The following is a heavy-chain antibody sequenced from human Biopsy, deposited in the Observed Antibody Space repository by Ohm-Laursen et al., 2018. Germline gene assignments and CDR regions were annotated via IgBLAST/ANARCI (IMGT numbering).Heavy chain of an antibody. CDR2: NIPILGTG. J-gene: IGHJ1*01. CDR1: GGTFSSYG. Sequence: VASVKVSCKVPGGTFSSYGVNWVRQAPGQGLEWLGGNIPILGTGNYAQKFQDRVTVAADTSTSTATMELRSLRSDDTAVYYCATKLTGYFHHWGQGILVIVSS. CDR3: ATKLTGYFHH. D-gene: IGHD3-9*01. V-gene: IGHV1-69*06.